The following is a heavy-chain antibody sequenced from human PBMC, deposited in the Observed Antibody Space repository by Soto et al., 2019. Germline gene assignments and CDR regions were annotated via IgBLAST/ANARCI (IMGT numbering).Heavy chain of an antibody. V-gene: IGHV3-30*18. J-gene: IGHJ5*02. CDR2: ISYDGSNK. CDR3: AKGSWFDP. Sequence: GGSLRLSCAGSGFTFSSYGMHWVRQAPGKGLEWVAVISYDGSNKYYADSVKGRFTISRDNSKNTPYLQMNSLRAEDTAVYYCAKGSWFDPWGQGTLVTVSS. CDR1: GFTFSSYG.